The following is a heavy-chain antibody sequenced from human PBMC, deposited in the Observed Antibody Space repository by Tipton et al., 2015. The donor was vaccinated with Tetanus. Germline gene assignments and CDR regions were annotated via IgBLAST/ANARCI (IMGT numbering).Heavy chain of an antibody. D-gene: IGHD1-1*01. CDR3: ARANNDIPKKGPFDS. CDR2: IYHSGST. Sequence: TLSLTCIVSGGSVSRSSHYWSWIRQPPGKPLEWVGYIYHSGSTNYNPSLKSRVTISFGTSKNQFSLNLESVTAADTAVYYCARANNDIPKKGPFDSWGQGTLVIVPS. CDR1: GGSVSRSSHY. J-gene: IGHJ4*02. V-gene: IGHV4-61*01.